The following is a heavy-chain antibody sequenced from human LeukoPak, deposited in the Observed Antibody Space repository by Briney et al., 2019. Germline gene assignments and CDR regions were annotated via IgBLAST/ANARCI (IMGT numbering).Heavy chain of an antibody. J-gene: IGHJ4*03. D-gene: IGHD2-15*01. CDR1: GGSISSSSYY. V-gene: IGHV4-39*01. Sequence: SETLSLTCTVSGGSISSSSYYWGWIRQPPGKGLEWIGSIYYSGSTYYNPSLKSRVTISVDTSKNQFSLKLSSVAAADTAVYYCARRYCSGGSCYFDYWGQGTLVTVSS. CDR3: ARRYCSGGSCYFDY. CDR2: IYYSGST.